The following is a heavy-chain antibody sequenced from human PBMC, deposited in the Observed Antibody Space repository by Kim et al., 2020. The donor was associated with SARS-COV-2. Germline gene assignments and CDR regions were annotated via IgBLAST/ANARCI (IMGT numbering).Heavy chain of an antibody. Sequence: VKGGFTISRDNPENTLYLQMNSLRPEDTAVYYCAKAVVRGVNYYYYGMDVWGQGTTVAVSS. CDR3: AKAVVRGVNYYYYGMDV. V-gene: IGHV3-30*02. D-gene: IGHD3-10*01. J-gene: IGHJ6*01.